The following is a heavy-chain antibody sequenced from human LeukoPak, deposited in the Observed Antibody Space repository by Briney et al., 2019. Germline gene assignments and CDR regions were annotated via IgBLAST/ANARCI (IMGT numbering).Heavy chain of an antibody. Sequence: GGSLRLSCAASGFTFSNYWMTWVRQAPGKGLEWVANINRDGSERYYVDSVKGRFTISRDDAKSSLYLQMNSLRSEDTAVYYCASLDYGDYWFDPWGQGTLVTVSS. V-gene: IGHV3-7*03. CDR1: GFTFSNYW. J-gene: IGHJ5*02. CDR2: INRDGSER. D-gene: IGHD4-17*01. CDR3: ASLDYGDYWFDP.